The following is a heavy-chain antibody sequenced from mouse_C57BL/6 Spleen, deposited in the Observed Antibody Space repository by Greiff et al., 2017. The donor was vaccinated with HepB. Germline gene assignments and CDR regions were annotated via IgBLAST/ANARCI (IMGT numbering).Heavy chain of an antibody. CDR2: ISSGSSTI. CDR1: GFTFSDYG. CDR3: ARELGPLRRYAMDY. Sequence: EVNLVESGGGLVKPGGSLKLSCAASGFTFSDYGMHWVRQAPEKGLEWVAYISSGSSTIYYADTVKGRFTISRDNAKNTLFLQMTSLRSEDTAMYYCARELGPLRRYAMDYWGQGTSVTVSS. J-gene: IGHJ4*01. D-gene: IGHD4-1*01. V-gene: IGHV5-17*01.